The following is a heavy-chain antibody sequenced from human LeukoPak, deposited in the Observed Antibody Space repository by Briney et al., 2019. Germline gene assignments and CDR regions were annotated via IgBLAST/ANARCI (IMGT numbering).Heavy chain of an antibody. CDR2: FDPEDGET. CDR1: GYTLTELS. V-gene: IGHV1-24*01. J-gene: IGHJ4*02. CDR3: ARESPPPPGAVAGVDY. Sequence: GPVKVSCKVSGYTLTELSMHWVRQAPGKGLEWMGGFDPEDGETIYAQKFQGRVTMTEDTSTDTAYMELSSLRSEDTAVYYCARESPPPPGAVAGVDYWGQGTLVTVSS. D-gene: IGHD6-19*01.